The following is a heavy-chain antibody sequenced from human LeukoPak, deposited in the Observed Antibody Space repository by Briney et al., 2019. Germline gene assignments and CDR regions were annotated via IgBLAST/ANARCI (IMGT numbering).Heavy chain of an antibody. Sequence: QSGGSLRLSCAASGFTFSKYWMRWVRQAPGKGLESVANINEDGSQKFYGDSIRGPFTVSRDNAKNSLYLQMNSLRAEDTAVYFCARVLTNNPYDVCDLWGQGILVTVSS. D-gene: IGHD3-16*01. J-gene: IGHJ5*02. V-gene: IGHV3-7*01. CDR1: GFTFSKYW. CDR2: INEDGSQK. CDR3: ARVLTNNPYDVCDL.